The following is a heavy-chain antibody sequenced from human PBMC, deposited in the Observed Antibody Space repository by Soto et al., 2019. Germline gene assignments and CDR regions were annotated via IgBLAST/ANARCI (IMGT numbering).Heavy chain of an antibody. V-gene: IGHV3-30*04. CDR3: VRSRSGAVPDSFAY. D-gene: IGHD3-10*01. J-gene: IGHJ4*02. CDR2: ISKDGSVI. CDR1: GFMFSRYA. Sequence: QVQLVESGGGVVPPGRSLRLSCAASGFMFSRYAMHWVRQAPGKGQEWVAVISKDGSVIYYADSVKGRFTISRDKSKNMVYLQLNSLRDEDTAVFYCVRSRSGAVPDSFAYWGQGTLVTVAS.